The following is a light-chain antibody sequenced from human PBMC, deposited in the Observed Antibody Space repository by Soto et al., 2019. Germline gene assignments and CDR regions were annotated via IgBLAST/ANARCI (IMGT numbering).Light chain of an antibody. J-gene: IGKJ1*01. CDR3: QQYGRTSWT. V-gene: IGKV3-20*01. Sequence: EIVLTQSPGTLSLSPGEGATLSCRASQSVSTNFFAWYQQKPGQAPRLLIYGASTRATGIPDRFSGSGSGTDLTLTISRLEPEDFAVYYCQQYGRTSWTFGQGTKGEIK. CDR1: QSVSTNF. CDR2: GAS.